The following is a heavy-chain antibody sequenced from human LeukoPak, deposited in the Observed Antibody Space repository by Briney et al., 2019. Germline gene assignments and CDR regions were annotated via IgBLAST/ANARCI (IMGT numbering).Heavy chain of an antibody. D-gene: IGHD3-9*01. CDR3: ARVGLTDYYYYMDV. Sequence: ASVKVSCKASGHTFTVYYIHWVRQAPGQGLEWMGWITLNSGDTKYAQKFQGRVTMTSDTSITTAYMELSRLKFDDTAMYYCARVGLTDYYYYMDVWGKGTTVTISS. CDR1: GHTFTVYY. J-gene: IGHJ6*03. V-gene: IGHV1-2*02. CDR2: ITLNSGDT.